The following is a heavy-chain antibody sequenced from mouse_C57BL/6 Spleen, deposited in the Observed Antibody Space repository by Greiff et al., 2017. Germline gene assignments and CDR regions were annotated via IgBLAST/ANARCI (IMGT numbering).Heavy chain of an antibody. D-gene: IGHD2-2*01. Sequence: EVQVVESGGGLVKPGGSLKLSCAASGFTFSSYTMSWVRQTPEKRLEWVATISGGGGNTYYPDSVKGRFTISRDNAKNTLYLQMSSLRSEDTALYYCARQRGYYWYFDVWGTGTTVTVSS. CDR1: GFTFSSYT. CDR3: ARQRGYYWYFDV. CDR2: ISGGGGNT. J-gene: IGHJ1*03. V-gene: IGHV5-9*01.